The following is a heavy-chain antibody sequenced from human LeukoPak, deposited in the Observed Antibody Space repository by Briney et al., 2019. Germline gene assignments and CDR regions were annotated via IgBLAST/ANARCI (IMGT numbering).Heavy chain of an antibody. CDR1: GGSISSGGYY. V-gene: IGHV4-31*03. CDR3: ARDNPYYDSSGYAPRDAFDI. Sequence: PSETLSLTCTVSGGSISSGGYYWSWIRQHPGKGLEWIGYIYYSGSTYYNPSLKSRVTISVDTSKNQFSLKLSSVTAADTAVYYCARDNPYYDSSGYAPRDAFDIWAQGTMVTVSS. CDR2: IYYSGST. J-gene: IGHJ3*02. D-gene: IGHD3-22*01.